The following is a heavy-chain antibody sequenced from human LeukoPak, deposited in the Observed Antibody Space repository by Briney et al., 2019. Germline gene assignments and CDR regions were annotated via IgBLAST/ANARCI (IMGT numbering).Heavy chain of an antibody. J-gene: IGHJ5*01. CDR3: ARDRRPTIYRGLDS. V-gene: IGHV3-7*01. D-gene: IGHD1-14*01. Sequence: GGSLRLSCAASGFTFSDYWMSWVRQTPGKGLEWVANINQDGSQDFYVYSVNGRFTISRDNPKNSLYFQMNSLRAEHTAVYYCARDRRPTIYRGLDSWGQGTPVTVSS. CDR1: GFTFSDYW. CDR2: INQDGSQD.